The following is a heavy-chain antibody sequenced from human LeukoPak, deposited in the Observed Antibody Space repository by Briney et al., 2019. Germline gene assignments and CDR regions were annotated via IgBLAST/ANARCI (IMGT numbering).Heavy chain of an antibody. CDR2: IKQDGSEK. D-gene: IGHD1-7*01. CDR3: AREDDWNYEDY. V-gene: IGHV3-7*01. Sequence: GGSLRLSCAASGFTFSDYWMSWVRQAPGKGLEWVANIKQDGSEKYYVDSVKGRFTISRDNAKNSLYLQMNSLRAEDTAIYYCAREDDWNYEDYWGQGTLVTVSS. J-gene: IGHJ4*02. CDR1: GFTFSDYW.